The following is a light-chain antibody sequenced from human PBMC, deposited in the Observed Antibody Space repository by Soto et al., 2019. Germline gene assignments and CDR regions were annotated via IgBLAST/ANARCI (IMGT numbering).Light chain of an antibody. CDR1: SSDVGGYNY. CDR2: DVS. J-gene: IGLJ1*01. Sequence: QSALTQPRSVSGSPGQSVTISCTGTSSDVGGYNYVSWYQQHPGKAPKLVLYDVSNRPSGVPDRFSGSKSGNTASLSISGLQAEDEAEYYCCLYAGTYSFYVFGTGTKLTVL. V-gene: IGLV2-11*01. CDR3: CLYAGTYSFYV.